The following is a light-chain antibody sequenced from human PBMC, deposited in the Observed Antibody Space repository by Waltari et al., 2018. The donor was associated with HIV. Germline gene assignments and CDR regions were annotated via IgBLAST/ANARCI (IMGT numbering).Light chain of an antibody. CDR2: SNN. Sequence: QSVLTQPPSASGTPGQRVNISCSGSSSNIGNNPVQWYQQLPGTAPKLLIYSNNQRPSGVPDRFSGSKSGTSASLAISGLQSEDEADYYCAAWDGSLKGYVFGTGTKVTVL. V-gene: IGLV1-44*01. CDR3: AAWDGSLKGYV. CDR1: SSNIGNNP. J-gene: IGLJ1*01.